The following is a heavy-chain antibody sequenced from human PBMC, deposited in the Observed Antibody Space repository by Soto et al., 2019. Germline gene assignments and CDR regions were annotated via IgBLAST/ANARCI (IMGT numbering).Heavy chain of an antibody. Sequence: QVQLVQSGAEMQQPGASVRVSCKASGGTFSKYAFSWVRQAPGQGLEWLGGTIPMFGTPNYAQKFQGSVAISADESTATVYMELSSLRSEDTAVYFCARPLRDRNYYSGMAVWGQGTTVTVSS. CDR2: TIPMFGTP. CDR1: GGTFSKYA. D-gene: IGHD3-22*01. J-gene: IGHJ6*02. CDR3: ARPLRDRNYYSGMAV. V-gene: IGHV1-69*01.